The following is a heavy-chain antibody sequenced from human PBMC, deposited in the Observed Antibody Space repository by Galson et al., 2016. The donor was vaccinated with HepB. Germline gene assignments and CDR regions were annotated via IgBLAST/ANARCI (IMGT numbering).Heavy chain of an antibody. J-gene: IGHJ4*02. D-gene: IGHD2-8*02. V-gene: IGHV4-34*01. CDR3: ARERGGYCTETTCERGQLLY. CDR1: GETFSGYY. Sequence: ETLSLTCAVYGETFSGYYWTWIRQAPGEGLQWIGEINHYGSANYNPSLKGRVAISVDTFKNQFSLKLNSVTAADTAVYYCARERGGYCTETTCERGQLLYWGQGNLVTVSS. CDR2: INHYGSA.